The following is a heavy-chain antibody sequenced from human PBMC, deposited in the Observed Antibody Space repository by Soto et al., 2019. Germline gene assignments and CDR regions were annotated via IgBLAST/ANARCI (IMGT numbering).Heavy chain of an antibody. CDR1: GYTFTGYY. CDR2: INPNSGGT. CDR3: ASGYYYDSSGPIHY. D-gene: IGHD3-22*01. Sequence: ASVKVSCKASGYTFTGYYMHWLRQAPGQGLEWMGWINPNSGGTNYAQKFQGRVTMTRDTSISTAYMELSRLRSDDTAVYYCASGYYYDSSGPIHYWGQGTLVTVSS. V-gene: IGHV1-2*02. J-gene: IGHJ4*02.